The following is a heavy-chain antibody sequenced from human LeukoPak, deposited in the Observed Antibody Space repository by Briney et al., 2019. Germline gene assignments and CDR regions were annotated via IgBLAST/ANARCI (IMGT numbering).Heavy chain of an antibody. CDR1: GFTFSSYA. V-gene: IGHV3-23*01. CDR2: MSGDGGAT. Sequence: PGGSLRLSCAASGFTFSSYAMSWVRQAPGKGLEWVSTMSGDGGATYYADSVKGRFTISRDNSKNTLYLQMNSLRAEDTAIYYCAKDLSAQWEVSPWDYFDYWGQGTLVTVSS. CDR3: AKDLSAQWEVSPWDYFDY. J-gene: IGHJ4*02. D-gene: IGHD1-26*01.